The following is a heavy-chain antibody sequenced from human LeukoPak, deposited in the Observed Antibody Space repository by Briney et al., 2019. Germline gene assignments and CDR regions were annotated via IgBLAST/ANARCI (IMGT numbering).Heavy chain of an antibody. J-gene: IGHJ4*02. CDR2: ISAYNGNT. V-gene: IGHV1-18*01. D-gene: IGHD3-16*01. CDR3: ARDERLHLGELSLDY. CDR1: GYTFTSYD. Sequence: ASVKVSCKASGYTFTSYDINWVRQAPGQGLEWMGWISAYNGNTNYAQKLQGRVTMTTDTSTSTAYMELRSLRSDDTAVYYCARDERLHLGELSLDYWGQGTLATVSS.